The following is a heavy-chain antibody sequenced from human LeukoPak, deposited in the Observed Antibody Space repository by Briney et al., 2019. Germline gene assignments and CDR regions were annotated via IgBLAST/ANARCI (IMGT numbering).Heavy chain of an antibody. Sequence: ASVKVSCKASGGTFSSYAISWVRQAPGQGLEWMGGIIPIFGTANYAQKFQGRVTITADKSTSTAYMELSSLRSEDTAVYYCARSRYSSGWFYDAFDIWGQGTMVTISS. D-gene: IGHD6-19*01. CDR2: IIPIFGTA. CDR3: ARSRYSSGWFYDAFDI. CDR1: GGTFSSYA. V-gene: IGHV1-69*06. J-gene: IGHJ3*02.